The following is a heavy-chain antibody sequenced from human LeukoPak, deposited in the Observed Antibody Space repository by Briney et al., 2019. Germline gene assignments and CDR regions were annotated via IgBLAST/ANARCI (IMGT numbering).Heavy chain of an antibody. CDR1: GFTLSTYW. CDR3: ASWGAGGNS. CDR2: INPGGSGK. Sequence: GGSLRLSCEASGFTLSTYWMNWVRQVPEKGLDRVANINPGGSGKRYVDSVKGRFTIARDNADNSLSLQMNSLRAEDTAVYYCASWGAGGNSWGQGTLVTVSS. V-gene: IGHV3-7*01. D-gene: IGHD3-16*01. J-gene: IGHJ4*02.